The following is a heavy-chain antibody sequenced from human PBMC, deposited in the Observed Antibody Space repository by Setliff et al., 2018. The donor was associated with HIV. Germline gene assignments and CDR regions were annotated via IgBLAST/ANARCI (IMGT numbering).Heavy chain of an antibody. J-gene: IGHJ3*02. V-gene: IGHV4-30-2*01. CDR3: ARIGFDAFDI. Sequence: SETLSLTCAVSGGSISSGGYSWSWIRQPPGKGLEWIGYIYHSGSTDYNPSLKSRVTISVDRSKNQFSLKLSSVTAADTAVYYCARIGFDAFDIWGQGKMVTVS. CDR2: IYHSGST. D-gene: IGHD2-21*01. CDR1: GGSISSGGYS.